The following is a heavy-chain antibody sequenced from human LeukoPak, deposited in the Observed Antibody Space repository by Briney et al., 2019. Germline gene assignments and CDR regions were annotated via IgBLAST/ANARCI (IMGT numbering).Heavy chain of an antibody. CDR3: AKRGYYYDSNGFYYFDY. V-gene: IGHV3-23*01. J-gene: IGHJ4*02. D-gene: IGHD3-22*01. CDR1: GFTFSNYA. CDR2: ISGSGGST. Sequence: GGSLRLSCAASGFTFSNYAMSWVRQAPGKGLEWVSTISGSGGSTYYADSVKGRFTISRDNSKNTLYLQMSSLRAEDTAVYYCAKRGYYYDSNGFYYFDYWGQGTLVTVSS.